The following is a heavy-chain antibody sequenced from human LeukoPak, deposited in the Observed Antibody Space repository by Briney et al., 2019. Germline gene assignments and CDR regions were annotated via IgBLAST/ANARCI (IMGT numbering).Heavy chain of an antibody. Sequence: EASVQVSCKTSGYTFTSYYIHWLRQAPGQRFEWMGWSDPKSGATKYEHFQGRVTMARDTSISTAYMELSRLTSDDTAVYYCARGNFYDNKGYSPELRYWGQGTLVTVSS. V-gene: IGHV1-2*02. D-gene: IGHD3-10*01. CDR3: ARGNFYDNKGYSPELRY. CDR2: SDPKSGAT. CDR1: GYTFTSYY. J-gene: IGHJ4*02.